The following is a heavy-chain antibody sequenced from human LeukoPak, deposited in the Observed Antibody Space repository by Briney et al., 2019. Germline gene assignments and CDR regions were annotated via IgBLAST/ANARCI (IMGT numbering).Heavy chain of an antibody. D-gene: IGHD2-2*01. CDR3: TTVFQPLGYCSTTGCYPNY. V-gene: IGHV3-15*01. Sequence: GESLRLSCAASGFTFSNAWMSWVRQAPGKGLEWVGRIKSKTDGGTTDYAAPVKGRFTISRDDSKNTLYLQMNSLKTEDTAVYFCTTVFQPLGYCSTTGCYPNYWGQGTLVTVSS. J-gene: IGHJ4*02. CDR1: GFTFSNAW. CDR2: IKSKTDGGTT.